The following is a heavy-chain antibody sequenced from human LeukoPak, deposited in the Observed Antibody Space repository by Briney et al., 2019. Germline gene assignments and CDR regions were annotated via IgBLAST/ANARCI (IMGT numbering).Heavy chain of an antibody. Sequence: SETLSLTCTVSGGSISSYYWSWIRQLPGKGLEWIGYIYYSGSTNYNPSLKSRVTISVDTSKNQFSLKLSSVTAADAAVYYCARESVSGGAFDIWGQGTMVTVSS. D-gene: IGHD3-16*01. CDR3: ARESVSGGAFDI. J-gene: IGHJ3*02. CDR1: GGSISSYY. V-gene: IGHV4-59*01. CDR2: IYYSGST.